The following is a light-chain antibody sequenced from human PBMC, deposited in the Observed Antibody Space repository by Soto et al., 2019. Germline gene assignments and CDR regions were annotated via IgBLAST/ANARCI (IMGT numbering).Light chain of an antibody. CDR2: GAS. Sequence: EIVLTQSPGTLSLSPGERATLSCRASQTINRSFLAWYQRKPGQAPRLLIYGASSRATGIPDRFSGSGSGTDFILSISRLEPEDFAVYYCQQYGNVPRTFGQGTKVDIK. CDR1: QTINRSF. J-gene: IGKJ1*01. CDR3: QQYGNVPRT. V-gene: IGKV3-20*01.